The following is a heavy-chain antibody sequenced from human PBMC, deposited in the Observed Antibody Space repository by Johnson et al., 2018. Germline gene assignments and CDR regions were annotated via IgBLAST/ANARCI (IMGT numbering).Heavy chain of an antibody. V-gene: IGHV3-48*02. Sequence: VQLVESGGGLVQPGGSLRLSCAASGFTLGRYSMDWVRQAPGKGLEWVSYISNSGGTTHYEESVKGRFTISRDNAKNSMYLQMNSLRDEDTAVYYCVRDWENMVEYFYGMDVWGQGTTVTVSS. CDR2: ISNSGGTT. J-gene: IGHJ6*02. CDR1: GFTLGRYS. D-gene: IGHD1-26*01. CDR3: VRDWENMVEYFYGMDV.